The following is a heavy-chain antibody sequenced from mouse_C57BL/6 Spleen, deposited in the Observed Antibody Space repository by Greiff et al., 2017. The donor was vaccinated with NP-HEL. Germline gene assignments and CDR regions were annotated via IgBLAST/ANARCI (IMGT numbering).Heavy chain of an antibody. CDR1: GYTFTDYY. V-gene: IGHV1-26*01. CDR2: INPNNGGT. J-gene: IGHJ1*03. CDR3: ARRGILDWYFDV. Sequence: EVQLQQSGPELVKPGASVKISCKASGYTFTDYYMNWVKQSHGKSLEWIGDINPNNGGTSYNQKFKGKATLTVDQSSSTAYMELRSLTSEDSAVYYCARRGILDWYFDVWGTGTTVTVSS.